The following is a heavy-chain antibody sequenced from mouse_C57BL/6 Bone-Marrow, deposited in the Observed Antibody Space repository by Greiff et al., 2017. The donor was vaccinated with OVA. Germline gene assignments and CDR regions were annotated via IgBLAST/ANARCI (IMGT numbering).Heavy chain of an antibody. J-gene: IGHJ2*01. Sequence: QVQLQQPGAALVKPGASVKLSCKASGYTFTSYWMHWVKQRPGQGLEWIGRIHPYDSDTNYNQKFKGKATLTVDTSSSTAYMQLSSLTSEDSAFYDWASIYYDYCRDYWGQGTILTVSS. CDR3: ASIYYDYCRDY. CDR2: IHPYDSDT. V-gene: IGHV1-74*01. D-gene: IGHD2-4*01. CDR1: GYTFTSYW.